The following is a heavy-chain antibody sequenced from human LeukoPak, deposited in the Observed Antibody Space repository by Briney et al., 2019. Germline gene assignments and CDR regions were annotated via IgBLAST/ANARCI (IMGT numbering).Heavy chain of an antibody. Sequence: PSETLSLTCTVSGGSISSYYWSWIRQPPGKGLEWIGSIYYSGSTYYNPSLKSRVTISVDTSKNQFSLKLSSVTAADTAVYYCARESCSGGSCYSSWFDPWGQGTLVTVSS. J-gene: IGHJ5*02. CDR2: IYYSGST. V-gene: IGHV4-59*12. CDR3: ARESCSGGSCYSSWFDP. CDR1: GGSISSYY. D-gene: IGHD2-15*01.